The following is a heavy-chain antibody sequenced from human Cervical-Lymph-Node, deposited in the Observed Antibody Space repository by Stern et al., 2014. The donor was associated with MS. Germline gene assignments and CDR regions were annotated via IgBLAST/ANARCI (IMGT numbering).Heavy chain of an antibody. V-gene: IGHV4-59*01. Sequence: QVQLQESGPGLVKPSETLSLTCAVSGDSISDYYWNWIRQPPGKGLEWIGYIYYGSTNYNPSLRSRATLSVDTSKNQFSLKLTSVTPADMAIYYCARWGTTVTFRTFDFWGQGILVTVSS. CDR2: IYYGST. CDR1: GDSISDYY. CDR3: ARWGTTVTFRTFDF. D-gene: IGHD4-17*01. J-gene: IGHJ4*02.